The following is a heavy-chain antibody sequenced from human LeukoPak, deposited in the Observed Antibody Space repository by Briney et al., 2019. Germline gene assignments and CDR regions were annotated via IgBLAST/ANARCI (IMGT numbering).Heavy chain of an antibody. CDR3: AQDRYCTRTGCLKYFFDY. Sequence: GGSLRLSCAASGFTFSSYAMSWVRQAPGKGLEWVSAISGSSCLTYYADSVKGRFTISRDNSKNTLYLQMNGLGAEDTAVYYCAQDRYCTRTGCLKYFFDYWGQGTLVTVSS. J-gene: IGHJ4*02. CDR1: GFTFSSYA. V-gene: IGHV3-23*01. CDR2: ISGSSCLT. D-gene: IGHD2-2*01.